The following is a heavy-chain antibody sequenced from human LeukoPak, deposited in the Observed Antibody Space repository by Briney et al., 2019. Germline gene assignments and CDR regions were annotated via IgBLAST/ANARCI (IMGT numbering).Heavy chain of an antibody. J-gene: IGHJ4*02. D-gene: IGHD5-12*01. CDR2: IGSFGTTI. CDR1: GFTFSSYE. V-gene: IGHV3-48*03. CDR3: AKVATEAFYFDY. Sequence: GGSLRLSCAASGFTFSSYEMNWVRKAPGKGLEWVAYIGSFGTTISYADSVKGRFTIFRDNAKSSLYLQMSSLRADDTAVYYCAKVATEAFYFDYWGQGTQVTVFS.